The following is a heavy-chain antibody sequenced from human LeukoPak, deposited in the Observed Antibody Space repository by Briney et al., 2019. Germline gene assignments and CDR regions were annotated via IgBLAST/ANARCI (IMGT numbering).Heavy chain of an antibody. J-gene: IGHJ6*03. D-gene: IGHD5-12*01. V-gene: IGHV3-9*01. CDR2: ISWNSGSI. Sequence: GGSLRLSCAASGFTFDYYAMHWVRQAPGKGLEWVSGISWNSGSIGYADSVKGRFTISRDNAKNSLYLQMNSLRAEDTALYYCAKDSGYDHYYYYYMDVWGKGTTVTVSS. CDR1: GFTFDYYA. CDR3: AKDSGYDHYYYYYMDV.